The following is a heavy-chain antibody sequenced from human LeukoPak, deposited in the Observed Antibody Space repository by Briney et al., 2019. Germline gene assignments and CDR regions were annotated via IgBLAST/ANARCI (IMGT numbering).Heavy chain of an antibody. V-gene: IGHV4-4*09. D-gene: IGHD1-26*01. Sequence: SETLSLTCTVSGGSISSYYWSWIRQPPGKGLEWIGYIYTSGSTNYNPSLKSRVTISVDTSKNQFSLKLSSVTAADTAVYYCARVRWELLRSYYYYYMDVWGKGTTVIVSS. J-gene: IGHJ6*03. CDR2: IYTSGST. CDR1: GGSISSYY. CDR3: ARVRWELLRSYYYYYMDV.